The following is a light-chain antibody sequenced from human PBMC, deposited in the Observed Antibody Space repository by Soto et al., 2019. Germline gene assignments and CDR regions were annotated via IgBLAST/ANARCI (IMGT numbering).Light chain of an antibody. Sequence: DVVMTQSPDSLAVSLGERATINCKSSQSVLFSNNKNHLGWFQQKPGHPPKLLIYGASFRPSGVPDRFSGSGSGTDFTLTISSLQAEDVAVYYCQQYYSIPFTFGQGTKLEI. J-gene: IGKJ2*01. CDR3: QQYYSIPFT. CDR2: GAS. V-gene: IGKV4-1*01. CDR1: QSVLFSNNKNH.